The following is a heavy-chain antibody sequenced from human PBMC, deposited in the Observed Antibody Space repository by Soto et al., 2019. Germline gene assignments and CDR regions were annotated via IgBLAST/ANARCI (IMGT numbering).Heavy chain of an antibody. CDR3: AREGELRGGFDY. CDR2: ISYDGSNK. CDR1: GFTFSSYA. V-gene: IGHV3-30-3*01. D-gene: IGHD1-26*01. J-gene: IGHJ4*02. Sequence: QVQLVESGGGVVQPGRSLRLSCAASGFTFSSYAMHWVRQAPGKGLEWVAVISYDGSNKYYADSVKGRFTISRDNSKNTLYLQMNSLRAEDTDVYYCAREGELRGGFDYWGQGTLVTVSS.